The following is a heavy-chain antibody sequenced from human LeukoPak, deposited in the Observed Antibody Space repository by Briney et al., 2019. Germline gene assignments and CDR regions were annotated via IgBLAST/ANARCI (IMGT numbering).Heavy chain of an antibody. CDR2: ISSSSSYI. CDR1: GFTFSSYS. V-gene: IGHV3-21*01. Sequence: GGSLRLSCAASGFTFSSYSMIWVRQAPGKGLEWVSSISSSSSYIYYADSVKGRFTISRDNAKNSLYLQMNSLRAEDTAVYYCARDPTIVVVPAATPGYYYYMDVWGKGTTVTVSS. J-gene: IGHJ6*03. CDR3: ARDPTIVVVPAATPGYYYYMDV. D-gene: IGHD2-2*01.